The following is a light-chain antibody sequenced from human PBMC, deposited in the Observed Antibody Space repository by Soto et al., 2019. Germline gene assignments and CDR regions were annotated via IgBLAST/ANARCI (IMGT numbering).Light chain of an antibody. J-gene: IGKJ5*01. V-gene: IGKV3-20*01. CDR1: QSLTNSF. Sequence: IVLTQSPGTLSLSPGERATLSCRASQSLTNSFIAWYQQKPGQAPRLLIYDTSSRATGIPDRFSGSGSGTEFTLTISRLEPEDFEVFFCQQYGTSEIIFGQGTRLEIK. CDR3: QQYGTSEII. CDR2: DTS.